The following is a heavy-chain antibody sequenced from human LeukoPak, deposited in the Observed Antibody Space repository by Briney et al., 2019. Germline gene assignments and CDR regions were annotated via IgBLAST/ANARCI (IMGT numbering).Heavy chain of an antibody. J-gene: IGHJ6*03. CDR1: GYTFTSYG. V-gene: IGHV1-18*01. D-gene: IGHD3-16*01. CDR2: ISAYNGNT. Sequence: ASVKVSCKASGYTFTSYGISWVRQAPGQGLEWMGWISAYNGNTNYAQKLQGRVTMTTDTSTSTAYMELRSLRSDDTAVYYCARDALGDYYYCYMDVWGKGTTVTVSS. CDR3: ARDALGDYYYCYMDV.